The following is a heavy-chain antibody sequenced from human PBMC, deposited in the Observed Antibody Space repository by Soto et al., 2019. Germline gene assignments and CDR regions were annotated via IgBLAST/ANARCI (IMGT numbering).Heavy chain of an antibody. CDR1: GGSLSRTGYY. CDR2: VYYSGST. CDR3: ARHTWGGTMVTRVFDP. D-gene: IGHD4-17*01. Sequence: QLQLQESGPGLVKPSETLSLTCTVSGGSLSRTGYYGGWVRQPPGKGLEWIGSVYYSGSTYYSPSLKSRVTLYLDTSKTQFSLKLRSVTAADTAVYYCARHTWGGTMVTRVFDPWGQGTLVIVSS. V-gene: IGHV4-39*01. J-gene: IGHJ5*02.